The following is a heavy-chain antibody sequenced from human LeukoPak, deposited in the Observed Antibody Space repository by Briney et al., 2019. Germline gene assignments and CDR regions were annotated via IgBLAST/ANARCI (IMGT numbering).Heavy chain of an antibody. CDR2: ISGYNGNT. Sequence: ASVKVSCKASGYTFISYGINWVRQAPGQGLEWMGWISGYNGNTNYAQNLQGRVTMTTDTSTTTAYMELRRLRSDDTAVYYCARDRVAGTGYYYYYMDVWGKGTTVTVSS. CDR3: ARDRVAGTGYYYYYMDV. J-gene: IGHJ6*03. CDR1: GYTFISYG. D-gene: IGHD6-19*01. V-gene: IGHV1-18*01.